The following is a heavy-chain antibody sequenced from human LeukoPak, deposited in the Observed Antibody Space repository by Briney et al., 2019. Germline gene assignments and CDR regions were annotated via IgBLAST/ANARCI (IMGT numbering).Heavy chain of an antibody. Sequence: GGSLRLSCAASGFNFSSFWMNWVRQVPGKGLEWVANINSDGSAKYYVDSVKGRFTISRDSARNSLYLQMDSLRSEDTAVYYCAKFITYHGAFDIWAQGTMVTVSS. CDR3: AKFITYHGAFDI. J-gene: IGHJ3*02. D-gene: IGHD3-22*01. V-gene: IGHV3-7*01. CDR2: INSDGSAK. CDR1: GFNFSSFW.